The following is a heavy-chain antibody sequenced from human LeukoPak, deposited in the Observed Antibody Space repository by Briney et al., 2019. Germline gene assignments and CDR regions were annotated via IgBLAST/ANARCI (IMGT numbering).Heavy chain of an antibody. CDR2: MNPNSGNT. V-gene: IGHV1-8*01. D-gene: IGHD5-18*01. J-gene: IGHJ4*02. CDR1: GYTFTSYD. Sequence: GASVKVSCKASGYTFTSYDINWVRQATGQGLEWMGWMNPNSGNTGYAQKFQGRVTMTRNTSISTAYMELSSLRSEDTAVYYCARGRGYSYGRARGYYFDYWGQGTLLTVSS. CDR3: ARGRGYSYGRARGYYFDY.